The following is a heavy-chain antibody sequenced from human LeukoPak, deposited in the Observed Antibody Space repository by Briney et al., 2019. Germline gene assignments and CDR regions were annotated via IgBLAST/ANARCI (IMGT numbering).Heavy chain of an antibody. D-gene: IGHD2-15*01. J-gene: IGHJ5*02. Sequence: GASVKVSCKASGYTFTSYYMHWVRQAPGQGLEWMGIINPGGGSTSYAQKFQGRVTMTRDTSTSTVYMELSSLRSEDTAVYYCARDQGRGYCSGGSCPTGWFDPWGQGTLVTVSP. CDR2: INPGGGST. V-gene: IGHV1-46*01. CDR1: GYTFTSYY. CDR3: ARDQGRGYCSGGSCPTGWFDP.